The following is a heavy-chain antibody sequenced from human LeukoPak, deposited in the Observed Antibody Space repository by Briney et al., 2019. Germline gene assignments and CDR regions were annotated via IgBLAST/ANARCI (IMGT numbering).Heavy chain of an antibody. J-gene: IGHJ4*02. V-gene: IGHV4-59*01. Sequence: PSETLSLTCAVYGGSFSGYYWSWIRQPPGKGLEWIGYIRDSGTTNYNPSLKSRVTILVDTSKNQFSLRLSSVTAADTAVYYCARGTINAGIFDYWGQGTLATVSS. CDR1: GGSFSGYY. CDR2: IRDSGTT. CDR3: ARGTINAGIFDY.